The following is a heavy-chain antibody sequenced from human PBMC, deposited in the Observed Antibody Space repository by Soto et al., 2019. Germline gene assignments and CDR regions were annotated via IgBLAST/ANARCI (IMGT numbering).Heavy chain of an antibody. CDR3: AREFGVAVAGYNWFDP. V-gene: IGHV1-46*03. J-gene: IGHJ5*02. D-gene: IGHD6-19*01. CDR1: GYTFTSHY. CDR2: INPSGGST. Sequence: ASVKVSCKASGYTFTSHYMHWVRQAPGQGLEWMGIINPSGGSTSYAQKFQGRVTMTRDTSTSTVYMELSSLRSEDTAVYYCAREFGVAVAGYNWFDPWGQGTLVTVSS.